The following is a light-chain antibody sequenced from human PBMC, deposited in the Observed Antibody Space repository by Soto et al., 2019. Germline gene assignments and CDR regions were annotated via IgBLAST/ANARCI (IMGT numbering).Light chain of an antibody. V-gene: IGLV1-44*01. CDR2: SNN. CDR1: SSNIGSNY. CDR3: AAWDDSLNGPV. Sequence: QAVVTQPPSASGTPGQRVTISCSGSSSNIGSNYVYWYQQFPGTAPKLLIYSNNQRPSGVPDRFSGSKSGTSASLAISGLQSEDEADYYCAAWDDSLNGPVFGGGTKLTVL. J-gene: IGLJ3*02.